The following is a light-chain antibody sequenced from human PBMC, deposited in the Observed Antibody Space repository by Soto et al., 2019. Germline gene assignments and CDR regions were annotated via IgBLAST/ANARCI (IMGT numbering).Light chain of an antibody. V-gene: IGKV3-15*01. CDR3: QQSNNWPRT. Sequence: EIIMTQSPATLSVSPGERATLSCRASQSVSDNLAWYQQKPGQAPRLLIYGASIRATGIPARFSGSGSGTKFTLTISSLQSEDFAVYYCQQSNNWPRTFGQGTKV. CDR1: QSVSDN. J-gene: IGKJ1*01. CDR2: GAS.